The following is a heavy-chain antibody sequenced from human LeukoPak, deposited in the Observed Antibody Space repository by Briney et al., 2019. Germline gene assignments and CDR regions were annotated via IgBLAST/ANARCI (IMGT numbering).Heavy chain of an antibody. J-gene: IGHJ4*02. D-gene: IGHD4-23*01. CDR3: ARETPPDNTIDY. V-gene: IGHV4-59*11. CDR1: GGSISSHY. CDR2: IYYSGST. Sequence: SETLSLTCTLSGGSISSHYWSWIRQPPGKGLEWSGYIYYSGSTNYNPSLKSRVTISVDTSKNQFSLKLSSVTAADTAVYYCARETPPDNTIDYWGQGTLVTVSS.